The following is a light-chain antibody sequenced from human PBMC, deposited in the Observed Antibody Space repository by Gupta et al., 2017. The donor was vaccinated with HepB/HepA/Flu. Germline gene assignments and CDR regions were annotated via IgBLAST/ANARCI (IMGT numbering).Light chain of an antibody. CDR3: QQRYSTPQT. CDR1: QSISSY. CDR2: AAS. J-gene: IGKJ1*01. V-gene: IGKV1-39*01. Sequence: DIQMTQSPSSLSASVGDRVTITCRASQSISSYLNWFQQKPGIAPKLLIYAASNLQSGVPSRFSGSGSGTNFTLTISSLQPEDFATYYCQQRYSTPQTFGQGTKVEIK.